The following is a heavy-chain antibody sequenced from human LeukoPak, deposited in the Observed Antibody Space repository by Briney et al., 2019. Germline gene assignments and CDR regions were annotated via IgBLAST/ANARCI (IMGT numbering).Heavy chain of an antibody. CDR3: ARDQTPFY. J-gene: IGHJ4*02. Sequence: PGGSLRLSCAASGFTFSTYGMHWVRQAPGKGLEWVAFIRYDGSEDYYLDSVKGRFTISRDNAKSSMWLQMNSLRDEDTAVYYCARDQTPFYWGQGSLVTVSS. CDR2: IRYDGSED. V-gene: IGHV3-30*02. D-gene: IGHD2-15*01. CDR1: GFTFSTYG.